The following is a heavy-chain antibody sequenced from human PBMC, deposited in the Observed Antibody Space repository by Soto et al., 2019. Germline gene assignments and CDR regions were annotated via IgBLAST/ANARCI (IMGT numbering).Heavy chain of an antibody. V-gene: IGHV4-59*01. CDR1: GGSISSYY. CDR2: IYYSGST. CDR3: ARAILLWFGELSFFDP. Sequence: PSETLSLTCTVSGGSISSYYWSWIRQPPGKGLEWIGYIYYSGSTNYNPSLKSRVTISVDTSKNQFSLKLSSVTAADTAVYYCARAILLWFGELSFFDPWGQGTLVTVSS. D-gene: IGHD3-10*01. J-gene: IGHJ5*02.